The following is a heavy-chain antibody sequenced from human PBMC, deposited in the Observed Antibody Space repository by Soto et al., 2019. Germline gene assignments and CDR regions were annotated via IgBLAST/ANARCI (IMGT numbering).Heavy chain of an antibody. Sequence: GGSLRLSCAASGFTFSSYAMSWVRQAPGKGLEWVSAISGSGGHTHYADSVKGRFTISRDNSKNTAYLQMSSLRPEDTAVYYCVKGEYYYDGSGYYPFDYWGQGRMVTVSS. J-gene: IGHJ4*02. V-gene: IGHV3-23*01. CDR3: VKGEYYYDGSGYYPFDY. CDR2: ISGSGGHT. D-gene: IGHD3-22*01. CDR1: GFTFSSYA.